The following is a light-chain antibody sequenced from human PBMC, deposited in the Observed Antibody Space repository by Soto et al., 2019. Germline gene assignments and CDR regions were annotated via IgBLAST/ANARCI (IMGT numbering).Light chain of an antibody. CDR1: QGIGKD. CDR2: ASS. CDR3: QQDYSYPLT. V-gene: IGKV1-6*01. J-gene: IGKJ4*01. Sequence: AIQMTQSPSSLSASVGDRVTITCRASQGIGKDLGWYQQKPGKAPNLLIYASSTLQSGVPSRFSGSGSATDFTLTISSLQPEDFATYFCQQDYSYPLTFGGGTKVELK.